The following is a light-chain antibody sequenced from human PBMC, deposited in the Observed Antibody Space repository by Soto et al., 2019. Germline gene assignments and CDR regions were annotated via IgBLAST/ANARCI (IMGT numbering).Light chain of an antibody. Sequence: QSALTQPASVSGSPGQSITISCTGTSSDVGGYNYVSWYQQHPGKAPKLMIYDVSNRPSGVSNRFSGSKSGNTASLTISGLQAEDEADYCCSSYTRSTTLHVFGTGAKLTVL. J-gene: IGLJ1*01. CDR1: SSDVGGYNY. CDR3: SSYTRSTTLHV. V-gene: IGLV2-14*01. CDR2: DVS.